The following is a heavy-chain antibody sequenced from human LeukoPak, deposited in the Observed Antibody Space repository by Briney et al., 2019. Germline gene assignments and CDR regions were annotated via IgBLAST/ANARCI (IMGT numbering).Heavy chain of an antibody. CDR1: GGSISSYY. Sequence: KPSETLSLTCTVSGGSISSYYWSWIRQPPGKGLEWIGYIYYSGSTHYNPSLKSRLTISVHTSKNQFSLKLSSVTAADTAVYYCARSAAAGTNWYYGMDVWGTGTTVTVSS. J-gene: IGHJ6*04. V-gene: IGHV4-59*01. D-gene: IGHD6-13*01. CDR2: IYYSGST. CDR3: ARSAAAGTNWYYGMDV.